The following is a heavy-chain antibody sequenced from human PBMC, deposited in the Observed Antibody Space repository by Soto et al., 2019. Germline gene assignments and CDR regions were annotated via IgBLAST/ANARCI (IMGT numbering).Heavy chain of an antibody. J-gene: IGHJ4*02. V-gene: IGHV1-46*03. Sequence: QVQLVQSGAEVKKPGASVKVSCKASGYTFTSYYMHWVRQAPGQGLEWMGIINPSGGSTSYAQKFQGRVTXXRXTSXSTVYMELSSLRSEDTAVYYCARGGRATVTTWLGYWGQGTLVTVSS. D-gene: IGHD4-17*01. CDR1: GYTFTSYY. CDR3: ARGGRATVTTWLGY. CDR2: INPSGGST.